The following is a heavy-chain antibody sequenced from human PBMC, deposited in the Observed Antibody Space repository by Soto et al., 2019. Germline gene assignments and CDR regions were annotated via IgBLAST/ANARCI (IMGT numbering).Heavy chain of an antibody. J-gene: IGHJ6*02. CDR2: IIPIFGTA. D-gene: IGHD2-2*01. Sequence: SVKVSCKASGGTFSSYAISWVRQAPGQGLEWMGGIIPIFGTANYAQKFQGRVTITADESTSTAYMELSSLRSEDTAVYYCARSTVVAYGMDVWGQGTTVTVSS. CDR3: ARSTVVAYGMDV. CDR1: GGTFSSYA. V-gene: IGHV1-69*13.